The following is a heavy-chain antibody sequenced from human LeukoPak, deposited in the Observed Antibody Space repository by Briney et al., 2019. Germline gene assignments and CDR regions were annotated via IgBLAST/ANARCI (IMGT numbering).Heavy chain of an antibody. CDR2: IGSAGDT. D-gene: IGHD1-26*01. Sequence: GGSLRLSCAAPGFTLSKYDMHWVRQTTGKGLECVSSIGSAGDTYYPGSVKGRFTISRDNAKNTLFLQMDSLRAEDTAVYYCARAIVGSTAIDYWGQGTLVTVSS. CDR3: ARAIVGSTAIDY. V-gene: IGHV3-13*01. J-gene: IGHJ4*02. CDR1: GFTLSKYD.